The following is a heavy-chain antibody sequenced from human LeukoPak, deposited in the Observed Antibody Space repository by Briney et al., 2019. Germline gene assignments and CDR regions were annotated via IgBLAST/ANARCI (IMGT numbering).Heavy chain of an antibody. J-gene: IGHJ6*03. CDR1: GGPFSGYY. D-gene: IGHD5-12*01. CDR2: INQSGST. V-gene: IGHV4-34*01. CDR3: ARIRGSTLASSYMDV. Sequence: PSDTLSLTCAVYGGPFSGYYWRWLRQPPGKGREWIGEINQSGSTNHNPSLKSRVTISVDTSKNQFSLKLSSVTAADTAVYYCARIRGSTLASSYMDVGGKGTPVTVSS.